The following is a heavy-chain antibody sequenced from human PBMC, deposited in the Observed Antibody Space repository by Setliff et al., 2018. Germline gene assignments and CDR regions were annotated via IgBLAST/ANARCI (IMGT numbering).Heavy chain of an antibody. J-gene: IGHJ4*02. CDR3: ARLRSSVRVLQPFDY. V-gene: IGHV4-38-2*02. CDR2: IDHSGST. Sequence: SETLSLTCTVSGYSISSGYYWGWIRQPPGKGLEWIGSIDHSGSTYYNPSLKSRVTISVDTSKNQFSRKLSSVTAADTAVYYCARLRSSVRVLQPFDYWGQGTLVTVSS. CDR1: GYSISSGYY. D-gene: IGHD3-10*01.